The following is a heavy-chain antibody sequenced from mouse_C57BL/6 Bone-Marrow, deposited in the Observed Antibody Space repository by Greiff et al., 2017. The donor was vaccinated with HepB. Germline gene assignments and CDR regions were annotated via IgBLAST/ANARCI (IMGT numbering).Heavy chain of an antibody. V-gene: IGHV1-64*01. Sequence: QVQLQQPGAELVKPGASVKLSCKASGYTFTSYWMHWVKQRPGQGLEWIGMIHPNRGSTNYNEKFKSKATLTVDKSSSTACMQVSSLTSEDSAVYCCARDGYFDYWGQGTTLTVSS. CDR2: IHPNRGST. J-gene: IGHJ2*01. CDR3: ARDGYFDY. D-gene: IGHD2-3*01. CDR1: GYTFTSYW.